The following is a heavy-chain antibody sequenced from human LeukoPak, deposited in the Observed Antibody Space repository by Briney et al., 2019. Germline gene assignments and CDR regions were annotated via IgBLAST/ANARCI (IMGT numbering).Heavy chain of an antibody. CDR2: ISGSGGST. CDR3: AKERASWGGSPHDAFDI. D-gene: IGHD3-16*01. J-gene: IGHJ3*02. V-gene: IGHV3-23*01. Sequence: GGTLRLSCAASGFTFSSYGMSWVRQAPGKGLEWVSAISGSGGSTYYADSVKGRFTISRDNSKNTLYLQMNSLRAEDTAVYYCAKERASWGGSPHDAFDIWGQGTMVTVSS. CDR1: GFTFSSYG.